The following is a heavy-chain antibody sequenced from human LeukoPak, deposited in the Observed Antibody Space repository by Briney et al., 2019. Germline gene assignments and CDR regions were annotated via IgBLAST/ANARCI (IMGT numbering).Heavy chain of an antibody. CDR2: IKQDGSEK. D-gene: IGHD6-13*01. CDR1: GFTFSSYW. CDR3: AKGPYSSRWYHFDY. Sequence: GGSLRLSCAASGFTFSSYWMSWVRQAPGKGLEWVANIKQDGSEKYYVDSVKGRFTISRDNYENTLFLQINSLRAEDTAVYYCAKGPYSSRWYHFDYWGQGTLVSVSS. V-gene: IGHV3-7*03. J-gene: IGHJ4*02.